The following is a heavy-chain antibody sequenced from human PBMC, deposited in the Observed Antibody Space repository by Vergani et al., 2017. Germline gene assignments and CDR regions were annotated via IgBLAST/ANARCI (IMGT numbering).Heavy chain of an antibody. CDR3: AKDFCSSTSCYTPPDAFDI. D-gene: IGHD2-2*02. CDR1: GFTFSSYA. V-gene: IGHV3-23*01. J-gene: IGHJ3*02. CDR2: ISGSGGST. Sequence: EVQLLESGGGLVQPGGSLRLSCAASGFTFSSYAMSWVRQAPGKGLEWVSAISGSGGSTYYADSVKGRFTISRDNSKNTLYLQMNSLRAEDTAVYYCAKDFCSSTSCYTPPDAFDIWGQGTMVTGSS.